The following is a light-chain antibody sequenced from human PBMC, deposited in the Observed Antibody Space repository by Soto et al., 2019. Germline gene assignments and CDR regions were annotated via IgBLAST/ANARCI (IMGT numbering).Light chain of an antibody. V-gene: IGKV1-6*01. CDR2: AAS. CDR1: QGIRND. Sequence: AIQMTQSPSSLSASVGDRVTITCRASQGIRNDLGWYQQKPGKAPKLLIFAASSLQSGVPSRFSGSGSGTDFTLNISSLQPEDLATYYCLQNYKYPRTFGPGTKVDIK. CDR3: LQNYKYPRT. J-gene: IGKJ1*01.